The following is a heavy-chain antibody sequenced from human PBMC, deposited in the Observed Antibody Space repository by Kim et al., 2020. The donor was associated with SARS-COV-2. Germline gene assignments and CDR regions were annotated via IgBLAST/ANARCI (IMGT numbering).Heavy chain of an antibody. J-gene: IGHJ3*02. CDR3: ARDLDYEMSGSYYDVFDI. D-gene: IGHD3-10*01. V-gene: IGHV3-7*01. Sequence: GGSLRLSCAASGFTFKTYWMTWLRQAPGKGLEWVANIRGDGGKITYLDSVKGRFTISRDNARNSMYLQMNRLRADDTAVYYCARDLDYEMSGSYYDVFDIWGQGTMVTVSS. CDR1: GFTFKTYW. CDR2: IRGDGGKI.